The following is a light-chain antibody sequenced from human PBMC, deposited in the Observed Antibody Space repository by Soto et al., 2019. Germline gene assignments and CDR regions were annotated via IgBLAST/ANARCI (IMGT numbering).Light chain of an antibody. V-gene: IGLV2-14*01. CDR3: SSYTSSSTYVV. J-gene: IGLJ2*01. CDR2: DVS. Sequence: QSALTQPASVSGSPGQSITISCTGTSSDVVGYNYVSWYQQHPGKAPKLMIYDVSNRPSGVSNRFSGYKSGNTASLTISGLQAEDEADCYCSSYTSSSTYVVFGGGTKVTVL. CDR1: SSDVVGYNY.